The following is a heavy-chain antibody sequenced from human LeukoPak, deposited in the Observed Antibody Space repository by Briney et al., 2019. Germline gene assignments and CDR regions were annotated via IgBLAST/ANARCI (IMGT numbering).Heavy chain of an antibody. CDR1: GGSISSYY. CDR2: IYYSGST. V-gene: IGHV4-59*01. CDR3: ARDGQKNWFDP. Sequence: PSETLSLTCTVSGGSISSYYWSWIRQPPGKGLEWIGYIYYSGSTNYNPSLKSRVTISVDTSKNQFSLELSSVTAADTAVYYCARDGQKNWFDPWGQGTLVTVSS. J-gene: IGHJ5*02.